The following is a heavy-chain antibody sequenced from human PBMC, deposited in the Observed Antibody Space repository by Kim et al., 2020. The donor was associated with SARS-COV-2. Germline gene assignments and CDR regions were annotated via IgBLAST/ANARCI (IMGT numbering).Heavy chain of an antibody. Sequence: GGSLRLSCVAEGFTFSSAAMNWVRQAPGKGLEWVSYISGSGTTIYYADSVKGRFTLSRDNSRNSLYLQMNSLTVDDTAVYYCVKERGLTLIIDISYGMDVWGQGTTVTVS. CDR2: ISGSGTTI. J-gene: IGHJ6*02. D-gene: IGHD3-22*01. CDR3: VKERGLTLIIDISYGMDV. V-gene: IGHV3-48*01. CDR1: GFTFSSAA.